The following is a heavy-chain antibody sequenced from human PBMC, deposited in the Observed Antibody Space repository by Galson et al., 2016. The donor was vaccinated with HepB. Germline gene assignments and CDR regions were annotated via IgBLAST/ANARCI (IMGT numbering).Heavy chain of an antibody. Sequence: SLRLSCAGSGFTFSSYWMSWVRRTPGKEMEWVANIKQDGSKKEYVDSVKGRFIISRDNAKSSMYLQMNSLTVEDTAVYYCAKDGPTVGLFDYWGQGTLVTVSS. CDR3: AKDGPTVGLFDY. D-gene: IGHD1-26*01. J-gene: IGHJ4*02. V-gene: IGHV3-7*01. CDR1: GFTFSSYW. CDR2: IKQDGSKK.